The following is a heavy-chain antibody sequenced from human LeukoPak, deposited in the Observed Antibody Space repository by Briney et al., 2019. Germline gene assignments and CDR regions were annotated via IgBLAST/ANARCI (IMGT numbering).Heavy chain of an antibody. Sequence: GESLKISCKGSGYRITNYWIGWVRPLPGKGLEWMGIIYPGDSDTRYNPSFQGQVTISADMSISTAYLQWSSLRASDTGIYYCARQGDEGAFDIWGQGTMVTVSS. V-gene: IGHV5-51*01. CDR2: IYPGDSDT. CDR3: ARQGDEGAFDI. J-gene: IGHJ3*02. CDR1: GYRITNYW.